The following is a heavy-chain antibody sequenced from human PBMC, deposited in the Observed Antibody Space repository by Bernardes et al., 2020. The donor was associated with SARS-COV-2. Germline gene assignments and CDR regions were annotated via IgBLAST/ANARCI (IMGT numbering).Heavy chain of an antibody. CDR1: GFTFSSFW. Sequence: GGSLRLSCAASGFTFSSFWMHWVRLVPGKGPVWVSRINGHGSITNYADSVKGRFTISRDNARNTLYLEMNSLRAEDTAVYYCARGSGDYYCDYWGQGTLVTVS. D-gene: IGHD6-19*01. J-gene: IGHJ4*02. CDR2: INGHGSIT. V-gene: IGHV3-74*01. CDR3: ARGSGDYYCDY.